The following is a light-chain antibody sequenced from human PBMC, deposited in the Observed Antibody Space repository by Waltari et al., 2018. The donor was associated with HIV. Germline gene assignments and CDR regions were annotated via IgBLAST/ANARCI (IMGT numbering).Light chain of an antibody. CDR3: QQRSNWPPGLT. CDR1: QSVSSY. Sequence: EIVLTQSPATLSLSPGERATLSCRASQSVSSYLAWYQQKSGQAPRLLIYDASNRATGIPARFSGSGSGTDFTLTISSLEPEDFAVYYCQQRSNWPPGLTFGGGTKVEIK. V-gene: IGKV3-11*01. J-gene: IGKJ4*01. CDR2: DAS.